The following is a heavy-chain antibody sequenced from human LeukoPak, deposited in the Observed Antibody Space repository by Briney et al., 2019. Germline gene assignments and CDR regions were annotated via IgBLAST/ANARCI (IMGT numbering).Heavy chain of an antibody. CDR1: GFSFGSYG. CDR2: IRYGGSHQ. V-gene: IGHV3-33*07. J-gene: IGHJ1*01. Sequence: PGGSLRLSCAASGFSFGSYGMYWVRQAPGKGLEWVAFIRYGGSHQFYADSVRGRFTISRDNPKNTLSLQMNSLRGEDTAVYFCARDSGTWFYLQDWGQGTLVTVSS. D-gene: IGHD2/OR15-2a*01. CDR3: ARDSGTWFYLQD.